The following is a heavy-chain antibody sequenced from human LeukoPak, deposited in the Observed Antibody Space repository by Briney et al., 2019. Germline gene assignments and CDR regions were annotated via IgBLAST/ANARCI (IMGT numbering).Heavy chain of an antibody. CDR1: GGSISSYY. V-gene: IGHV4-59*08. Sequence: SETLSLTCTVSGGSISSYYWSWIRQPPGKGLEWIGYIYYSGSTNYNPSLKSRVTISVDTSKNQFSLKLSSVTAADTAVYYCARFDYGDYVVAFDIWGQGTMVTVSS. CDR2: IYYSGST. CDR3: ARFDYGDYVVAFDI. D-gene: IGHD4-17*01. J-gene: IGHJ3*02.